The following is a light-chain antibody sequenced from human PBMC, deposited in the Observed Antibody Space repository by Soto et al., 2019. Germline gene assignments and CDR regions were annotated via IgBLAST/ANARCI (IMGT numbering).Light chain of an antibody. CDR1: QNIYNY. V-gene: IGKV1-39*01. CDR3: QHTHSTPVT. J-gene: IGKJ5*01. CDR2: AAT. Sequence: DIQMTQSPSSLSASVGERVTVTCRTSQNIYNYLNWYQQRPGKAPKRLIYAATSVQSWVPSRFSGSGSGTDFTLTISSLHPEDFATYYCQHTHSTPVTFGQGTRLDVK.